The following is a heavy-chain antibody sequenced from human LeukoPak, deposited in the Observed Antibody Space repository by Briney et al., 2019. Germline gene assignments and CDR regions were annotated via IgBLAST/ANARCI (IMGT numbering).Heavy chain of an antibody. CDR3: ATDRPEGGSSGGFDY. J-gene: IGHJ4*02. D-gene: IGHD6-19*01. CDR1: GYTLTELS. V-gene: IGHV1-24*01. CDR2: FDPEDGEA. Sequence: ASVKVSCKVSGYTLTELSMHWVRQAPGKGLEWMGGFDPEDGEAIYAQKFQGRVTMTEDTSTGTAYMELSSLRSEDTAVYYCATDRPEGGSSGGFDYWGQGTLVTVSS.